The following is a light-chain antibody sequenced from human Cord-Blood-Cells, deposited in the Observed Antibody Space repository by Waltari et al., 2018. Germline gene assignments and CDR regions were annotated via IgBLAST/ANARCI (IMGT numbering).Light chain of an antibody. V-gene: IGKV4-1*01. Sequence: DIVLTQSPDSLAVYLGERATLNCKSSQSDLYSSNNKNYLAWYQQKPGHPPKLLIYWASTRESGVPDRFSGSGSGTDFTLTISSLQAEDVAVYYCQQYYSTPLTFGPGTKVDIK. CDR2: WAS. J-gene: IGKJ3*01. CDR1: QSDLYSSNNKNY. CDR3: QQYYSTPLT.